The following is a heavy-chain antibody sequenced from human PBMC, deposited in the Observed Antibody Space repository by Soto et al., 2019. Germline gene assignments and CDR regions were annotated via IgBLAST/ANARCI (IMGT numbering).Heavy chain of an antibody. V-gene: IGHV3-21*01. D-gene: IGHD4-17*01. Sequence: EVQLVESGGGLVKPGGSLRLSCAASGFNFSSYSMNWVRQAPGKGLEWVSSISSSSSYIYYADSVKGRFTISRDNAKNSLYLQMNSLRAEDTAVYYCARDTHRVRIDYGDANDAFDIWGQGTMVTVSS. CDR1: GFNFSSYS. CDR2: ISSSSSYI. J-gene: IGHJ3*02. CDR3: ARDTHRVRIDYGDANDAFDI.